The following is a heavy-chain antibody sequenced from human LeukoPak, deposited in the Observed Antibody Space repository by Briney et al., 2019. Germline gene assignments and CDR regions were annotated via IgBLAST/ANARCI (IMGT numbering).Heavy chain of an antibody. D-gene: IGHD6-13*01. V-gene: IGHV4-4*02. Sequence: PSETLSLTCAVSGGSISSSNWWSWVRQPPGKGLEWIGEIYHSGSTNYNPSLKSRVTISVDTSKNQFSLKLSSVTAADTAVYYCARMRGVYSSSWYPYYYGMDVWGQGTTVTVSS. CDR3: ARMRGVYSSSWYPYYYGMDV. J-gene: IGHJ6*02. CDR1: GGSISSSNW. CDR2: IYHSGST.